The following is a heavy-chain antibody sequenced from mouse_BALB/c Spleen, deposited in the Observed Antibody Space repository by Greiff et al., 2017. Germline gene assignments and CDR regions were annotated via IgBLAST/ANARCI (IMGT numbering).Heavy chain of an antibody. D-gene: IGHD1-1*02. J-gene: IGHJ1*01. V-gene: IGHV1-31*01. CDR2: INPYNGAT. CDR3: ARGYGSLRGYFDV. Sequence: VQLKESGPELVKPGASVKISCKASGYSFTGYYMHWVKQSHVKSLEWIGRINPYNGATSYNQNFKAKASLTVDKSSSTAYLELHSLTSEDSAVYYWARGYGSLRGYFDVWGAGTTVTVSS. CDR1: GYSFTGYY.